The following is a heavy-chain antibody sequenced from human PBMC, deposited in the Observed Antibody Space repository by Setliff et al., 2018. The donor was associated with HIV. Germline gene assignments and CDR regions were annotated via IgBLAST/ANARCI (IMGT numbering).Heavy chain of an antibody. CDR2: IIPMYGPA. Sequence: ASVKVSCKASGVTFSNCSISWVRQAPGQGLEWMGGIIPMYGPAHYAQKFQVRVTINADKSTSTAYMELSSLRSEDTAVYYCARGGGYCGGDCYPTQDAFDIWGQGTMVTVSS. J-gene: IGHJ3*02. CDR1: GVTFSNCS. D-gene: IGHD2-21*02. CDR3: ARGGGYCGGDCYPTQDAFDI. V-gene: IGHV1-69*06.